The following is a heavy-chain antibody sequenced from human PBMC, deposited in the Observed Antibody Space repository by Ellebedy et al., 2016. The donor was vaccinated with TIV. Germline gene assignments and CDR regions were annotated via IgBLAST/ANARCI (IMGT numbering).Heavy chain of an antibody. V-gene: IGHV3-23*01. CDR3: ARAVDYHLDY. CDR2: INDNGNKT. J-gene: IGHJ4*02. D-gene: IGHD4-11*01. Sequence: GGSLRLSCAASGFLFRNFAMIWVRQPPGKGLEWVSGINDNGNKTNYADSVKGRFTISRDNPKNIVFLQMNSLRAEDTAMYYCARAVDYHLDYWGRGTLVTVSS. CDR1: GFLFRNFA.